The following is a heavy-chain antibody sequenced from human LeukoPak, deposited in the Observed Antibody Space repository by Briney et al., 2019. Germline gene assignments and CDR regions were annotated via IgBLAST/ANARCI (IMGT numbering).Heavy chain of an antibody. Sequence: GGSLRLSCAASGFTFSSYAMSWVRQAPGKGLEWVSTISGSGGSTYYADSVKGRFTISRDNSKNTLYLQMNSLRAEDTAVYYCAKHKGATGGYFDYWGQGTLVTVSS. CDR3: AKHKGATGGYFDY. CDR1: GFTFSSYA. J-gene: IGHJ4*02. D-gene: IGHD1-26*01. V-gene: IGHV3-23*01. CDR2: ISGSGGST.